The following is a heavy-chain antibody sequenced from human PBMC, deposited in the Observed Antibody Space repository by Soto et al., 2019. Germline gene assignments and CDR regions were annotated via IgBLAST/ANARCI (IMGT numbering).Heavy chain of an antibody. CDR3: ARDDAFGNENGFDI. Sequence: PGGSLRLSCAVSGFPFSTYGFHWVRRPPGKGLEWVAVIVSDGSAKYHADSVEGRFTISRDNSKDTLYLQMNSLRAEDTAVYYCARDDAFGNENGFDIWGQGTMVTVSS. CDR2: IVSDGSAK. V-gene: IGHV3-33*01. D-gene: IGHD1-1*01. J-gene: IGHJ3*02. CDR1: GFPFSTYG.